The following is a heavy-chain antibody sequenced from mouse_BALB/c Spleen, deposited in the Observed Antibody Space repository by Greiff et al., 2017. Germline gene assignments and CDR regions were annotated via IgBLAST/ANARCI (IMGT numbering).Heavy chain of an antibody. CDR2: ISSGGSYT. CDR3: ARQEDNSFDY. D-gene: IGHD3-3*01. V-gene: IGHV5-6*01. CDR1: GFTFSSYG. Sequence: EVHLVESGGDLVKPGGSLKLSCAASGFTFSSYGMSWVRQTPDKRLEWVATISSGGSYTYYPDSVKGRFTISRDNAKNTLYLQMSSLKSEDTAMYYCARQEDNSFDYWGQGTTLTVSS. J-gene: IGHJ2*01.